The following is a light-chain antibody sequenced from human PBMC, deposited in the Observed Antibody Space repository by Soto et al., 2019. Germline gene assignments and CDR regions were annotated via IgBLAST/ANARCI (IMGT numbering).Light chain of an antibody. Sequence: QSALTQPASVSGSPGQSITISCTGPSTDIGAYNGVSWYQQHPGKAPKLLLYEVTNRPSRVSNRFSGSKSGNTASLTISGLQAENVVNYYCNSYTTRSNRLFGTGTKVTVL. CDR1: STDIGAYNG. J-gene: IGLJ1*01. CDR2: EVT. CDR3: NSYTTRSNRL. V-gene: IGLV2-14*01.